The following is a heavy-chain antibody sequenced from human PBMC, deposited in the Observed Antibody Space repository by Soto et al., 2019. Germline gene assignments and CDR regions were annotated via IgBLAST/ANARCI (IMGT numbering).Heavy chain of an antibody. CDR3: SKGRGGWRHNGMAV. V-gene: IGHV3-30*18. Sequence: QVKLVESGGGVVQPGRSLRLSCVASGFTFSRYAMHWVRQAPGKGLKWVAIISYDGRNEYYADSVKGRFTISRDNSKNALYLRRNSLRTEDTAVSYCSKGRGGWRHNGMAVWWHETTVTDSS. CDR1: GFTFSRYA. D-gene: IGHD1-26*01. CDR2: ISYDGRNE. J-gene: IGHJ6*01.